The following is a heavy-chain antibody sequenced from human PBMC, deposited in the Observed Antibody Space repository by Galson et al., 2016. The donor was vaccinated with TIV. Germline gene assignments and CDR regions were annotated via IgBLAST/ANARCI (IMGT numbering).Heavy chain of an antibody. CDR3: ARVPTKTFDFWSGYDNSFCMDV. J-gene: IGHJ6*03. CDR2: ISGYNGNK. CDR1: GYTLSSYS. V-gene: IGHV1-18*01. Sequence: SVKVSCKASGYTLSSYSMSWVRQAPGQGLEWLGWISGYNGNKNYAQKFQGRVTMTTDTSTSTAYMELRSLRSDDTAVYYCARVPTKTFDFWSGYDNSFCMDVWGKGTTVIVSS. D-gene: IGHD3-3*01.